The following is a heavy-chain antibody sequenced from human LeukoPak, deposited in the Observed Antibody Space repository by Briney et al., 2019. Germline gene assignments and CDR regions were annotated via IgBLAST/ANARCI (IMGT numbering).Heavy chain of an antibody. CDR3: ARGPDEWLVLPLTWFDP. Sequence: ASVEVSCKASGYTFTGYYMHWVRQAPGQGLEWMGWINPNSGGTNYAQKFQGRVTLTRDTSISTAFMELSRLRSDDTAVYYCARGPDEWLVLPLTWFDPWGQGTLVTVSS. D-gene: IGHD6-19*01. CDR2: INPNSGGT. J-gene: IGHJ5*02. CDR1: GYTFTGYY. V-gene: IGHV1-2*02.